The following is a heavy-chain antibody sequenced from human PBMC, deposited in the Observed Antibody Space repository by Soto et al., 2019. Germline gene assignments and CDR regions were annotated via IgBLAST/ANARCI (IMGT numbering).Heavy chain of an antibody. V-gene: IGHV6-1*01. Sequence: SQTLSLTCGISGDRASTNGAAWNWIRQSPSGGLEWLGRTYYTSKWNTDYSISMKSRITIHPDTSKNQISLQLNSVTPEDTAVYYCARAIIGRTDVMDVWGQGTTVTVSS. D-gene: IGHD1-20*01. J-gene: IGHJ6*02. CDR3: ARAIIGRTDVMDV. CDR2: TYYTSKWNT. CDR1: GDRASTNGAA.